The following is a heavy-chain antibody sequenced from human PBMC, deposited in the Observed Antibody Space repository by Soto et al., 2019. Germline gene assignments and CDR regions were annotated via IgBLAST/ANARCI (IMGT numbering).Heavy chain of an antibody. CDR3: ARHGIFGVVIRPPYFDY. CDR1: GGSISSSSYY. D-gene: IGHD3-3*01. CDR2: IYYSGST. J-gene: IGHJ4*02. Sequence: SETLSLTCTVSGGSISSSSYYWGWIRQPPGKGLEWIGSIYYSGSTYYNPSLKSRVTISVDTSKNQFSLKLSSVTAADTAVYYCARHGIFGVVIRPPYFDYWGQGTLVTVSS. V-gene: IGHV4-39*01.